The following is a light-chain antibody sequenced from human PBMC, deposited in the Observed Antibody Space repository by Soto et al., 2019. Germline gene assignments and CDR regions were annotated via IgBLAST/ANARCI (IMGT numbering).Light chain of an antibody. CDR2: GAS. CDR3: QQYGSSST. J-gene: IGKJ5*01. V-gene: IGKV3-20*01. CDR1: QSASSSY. Sequence: EIVLTQSPGTLSLSPGETATICCRVSQSASSSYLAWYQQKPGQSPSLLIYGASSRPTGIPDRFSGSGSGTDFTLTISRLEPEDFAVYYCQQYGSSSTFGQGTRLEIK.